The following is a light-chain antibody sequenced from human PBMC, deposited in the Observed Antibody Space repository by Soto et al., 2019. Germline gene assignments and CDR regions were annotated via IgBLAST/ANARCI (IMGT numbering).Light chain of an antibody. J-gene: IGKJ3*01. CDR3: QQYNSFSLFS. CDR1: QNIDSR. Sequence: DIQMAQSPSTLSASVGDRVTITCRASQNIDSRLAWYQQKPGKAPKLLGYDASTLERGVTSTFSGSGPGTEFTLTISSLHPEDFATYYCQQYNSFSLFSFGPGTKVETK. V-gene: IGKV1-5*01. CDR2: DAS.